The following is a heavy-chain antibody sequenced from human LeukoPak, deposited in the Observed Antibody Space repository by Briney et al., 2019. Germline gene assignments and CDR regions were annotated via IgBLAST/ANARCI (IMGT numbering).Heavy chain of an antibody. CDR2: IYYSGST. J-gene: IGHJ6*02. V-gene: IGHV4-59*01. CDR3: ARGGTVRNGMDV. Sequence: SETLSLTCTVSGGSISSYYWSWIRQPPGKGLEWIGYIYYSGSTNYNPSLKSRVTISVDTSRNQFSLRLSSVTAADTAVYYCARGGTVRNGMDVWGQGTTVTVSS. CDR1: GGSISSYY. D-gene: IGHD1-26*01.